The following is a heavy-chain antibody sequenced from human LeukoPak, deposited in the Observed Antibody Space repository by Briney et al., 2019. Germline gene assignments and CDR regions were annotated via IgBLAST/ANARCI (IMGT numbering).Heavy chain of an antibody. D-gene: IGHD6-19*01. J-gene: IGHJ5*02. Sequence: PSETLSLTCTVSGGSISSSSYYWGWIRQPPGKGLEWIGSIYYSGSTYYNPSLKSRVTISVDTSKNQFSLKLSSVTAADTAVYYCASEPNAECSSGWYGTWGQGTLVTVSS. CDR2: IYYSGST. CDR3: ASEPNAECSSGWYGT. CDR1: GGSISSSSYY. V-gene: IGHV4-39*01.